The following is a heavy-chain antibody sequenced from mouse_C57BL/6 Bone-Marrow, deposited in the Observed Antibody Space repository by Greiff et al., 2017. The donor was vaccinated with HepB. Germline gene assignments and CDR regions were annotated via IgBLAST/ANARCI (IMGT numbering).Heavy chain of an antibody. CDR1: GYTFTSYW. D-gene: IGHD4-1*01. Sequence: QLQQPGAELVMPGASVKLSCKASGYTFTSYWMHWVKQRPGQGLEWIGEIDPSDSYTNYNQKFKGKSTLTVDKSSSTAYMQLSSLTSEDSAVYYCAREGTGSFAYWGQGTLVTVSA. J-gene: IGHJ3*01. CDR3: AREGTGSFAY. CDR2: IDPSDSYT. V-gene: IGHV1-69*01.